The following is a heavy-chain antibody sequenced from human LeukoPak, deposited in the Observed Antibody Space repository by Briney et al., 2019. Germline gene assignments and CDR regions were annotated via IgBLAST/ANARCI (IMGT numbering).Heavy chain of an antibody. CDR2: INPSGGST. V-gene: IGHV1-46*01. Sequence: GASVKVSCKASGYTFTSYYMHWVRQAPGQGLEWMGIINPSGGSTSYAQKFQGRVTMTRDTSKNQFSLKLSSVTAADTAVYYCARGRGVPYYYDSSGYYPADYWGQGTLVTVSS. J-gene: IGHJ4*02. D-gene: IGHD3-22*01. CDR1: GYTFTSYY. CDR3: ARGRGVPYYYDSSGYYPADY.